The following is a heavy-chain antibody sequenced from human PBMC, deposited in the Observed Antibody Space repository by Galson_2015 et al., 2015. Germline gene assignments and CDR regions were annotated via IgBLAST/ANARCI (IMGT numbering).Heavy chain of an antibody. V-gene: IGHV3-48*03. J-gene: IGHJ5*02. CDR2: ISSSGSYI. CDR3: AREGRSYYYDSSGYWA. CDR1: GFTFSSYE. D-gene: IGHD3-22*01. Sequence: SLRLSCAASGFTFSSYEMNWVRQAPGKGLEWVSYISSSGSYIYYADSVKGRFTISRDNAKNSLYLQMNSLRAEDTAVYYCAREGRSYYYDSSGYWAWGQGTLVTVSS.